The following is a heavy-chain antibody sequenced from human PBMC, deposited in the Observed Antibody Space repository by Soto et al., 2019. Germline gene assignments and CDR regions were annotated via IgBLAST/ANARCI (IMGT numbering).Heavy chain of an antibody. CDR2: INHSGST. Sequence: QVQLQQWGAGLLKPSETLSLTCAVYGGSFSGYYWTWIRQPPGTGLEWIGEINHSGSTNYNPSLKSLVTISVDTSKNQFSLKLSSVTAADTAVYYCARDKITGLSDYWGQGTLVTVSS. J-gene: IGHJ4*02. D-gene: IGHD2-8*02. V-gene: IGHV4-34*01. CDR1: GGSFSGYY. CDR3: ARDKITGLSDY.